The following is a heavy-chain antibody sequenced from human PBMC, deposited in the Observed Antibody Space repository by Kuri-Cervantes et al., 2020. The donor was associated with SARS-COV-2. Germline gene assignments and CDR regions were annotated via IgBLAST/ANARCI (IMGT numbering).Heavy chain of an antibody. CDR1: GFTFSSYA. D-gene: IGHD1-14*01. CDR2: ISYDGSNK. CDR3: AKDSMSPELPVEDYHYYIDL. V-gene: IGHV3-30*09. J-gene: IGHJ6*03. Sequence: GESLKISCAASGFTFSSYAMHWVRQAPGKGLEWVAVISYDGSNKYYADSVKGRFAISKDNSKNILSLQMNSLRVEDTAIYYCAKDSMSPELPVEDYHYYIDLWGTGTPVTVSS.